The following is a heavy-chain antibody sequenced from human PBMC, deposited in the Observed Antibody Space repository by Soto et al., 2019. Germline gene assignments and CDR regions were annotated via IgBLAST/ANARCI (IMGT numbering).Heavy chain of an antibody. D-gene: IGHD6-25*01. CDR2: IYYSGTT. J-gene: IGHJ3*02. V-gene: IGHV4-59*03. CDR3: AKSVVKQRMVNDAFDI. CDR1: VGSISNCY. Sequence: SETLSLTCNVSVGSISNCYCSWIRQPPGNGLEWIAYIYYSGTTNYNPSLESRVTISMDTSKNQFSLRLTSVTAADTALYYCAKSVVKQRMVNDAFDIWGKGPLVTX.